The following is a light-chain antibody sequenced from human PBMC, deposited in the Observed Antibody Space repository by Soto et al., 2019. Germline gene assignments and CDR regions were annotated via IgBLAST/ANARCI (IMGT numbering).Light chain of an antibody. CDR1: SSNIGAGYD. J-gene: IGLJ1*01. V-gene: IGLV1-40*01. CDR3: QSYDNSLTGLHV. CDR2: GNN. Sequence: QSVLTQPPSVSGAPGQRVTISCTGSSSNIGAGYDVHWYQHLPGTAPKLLIYGNNYRPSGVPDRCSGSKSGTSASLAITGLQADDEADYYCQSYDNSLTGLHVFGTGTKVTVL.